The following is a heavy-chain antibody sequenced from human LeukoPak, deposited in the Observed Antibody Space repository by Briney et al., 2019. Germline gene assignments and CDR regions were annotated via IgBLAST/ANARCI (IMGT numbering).Heavy chain of an antibody. CDR1: GGTFSSYA. Sequence: ASVKVSCNASGGTFSSYAISWVRQAPGQGLEWMGGIIPIFGTANYAQKFQGRVTITTDESTSTAYMELSSLRSEDTAVYYCASLGIGILMQRQYYFDYWGQGTLVTVSS. D-gene: IGHD2-8*01. CDR3: ASLGIGILMQRQYYFDY. CDR2: IIPIFGTA. J-gene: IGHJ4*02. V-gene: IGHV1-69*05.